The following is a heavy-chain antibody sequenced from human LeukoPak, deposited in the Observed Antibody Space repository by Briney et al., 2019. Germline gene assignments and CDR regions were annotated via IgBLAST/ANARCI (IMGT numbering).Heavy chain of an antibody. V-gene: IGHV4-39*07. Sequence: KPSETLSLTCTVSGGSISSVNYYWGWIRQPPGTGLEWIGSINYSGSTYYNPSLKSRVTISVDTSKNQFSLKLSSVTAADTAVYYCARGPSTPTLLIAARPPFDYWGQGTLVTVSS. CDR2: INYSGST. CDR1: GGSISSVNYY. D-gene: IGHD6-6*01. CDR3: ARGPSTPTLLIAARPPFDY. J-gene: IGHJ4*02.